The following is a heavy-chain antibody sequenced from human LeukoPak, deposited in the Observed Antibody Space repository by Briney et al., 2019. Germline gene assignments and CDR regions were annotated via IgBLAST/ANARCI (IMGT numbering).Heavy chain of an antibody. Sequence: GASVKVSCKASGYTFTGYYMHWVRQATGQGLEWMGWMNPNSGNTGYAQKFQGRVTITRNTSISTAYMELSSLRSEDTAVYYCASWDGIAAAGVPDYWGQGTLVTVSS. V-gene: IGHV1-8*03. D-gene: IGHD6-13*01. CDR2: MNPNSGNT. CDR3: ASWDGIAAAGVPDY. CDR1: GYTFTGYY. J-gene: IGHJ4*02.